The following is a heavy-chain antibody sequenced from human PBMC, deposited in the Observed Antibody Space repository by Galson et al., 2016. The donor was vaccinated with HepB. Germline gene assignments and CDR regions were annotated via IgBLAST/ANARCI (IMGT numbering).Heavy chain of an antibody. CDR1: GFTFINSA. Sequence: SLRLSCAASGFTFINSAMTWVRQSPGKELEWVSSLNGGGDNTYYADSVRGRFTISRDNSKNPLFLQMNSLRVEDTAVYYCAKDPLYNFWSGYSPDAYDMDVWGHGTTVTVSS. J-gene: IGHJ6*02. D-gene: IGHD3-3*01. V-gene: IGHV3-23*01. CDR3: AKDPLYNFWSGYSPDAYDMDV. CDR2: LNGGGDNT.